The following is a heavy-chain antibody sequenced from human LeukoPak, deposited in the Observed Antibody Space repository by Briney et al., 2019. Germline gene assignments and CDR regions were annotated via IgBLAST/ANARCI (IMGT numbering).Heavy chain of an antibody. J-gene: IGHJ4*02. D-gene: IGHD6-13*01. Sequence: PGGSLRLSCAASGFTFTNAWMSWVRQAPGKGLEWVGRIKSKTDGGTTENAAPVKGRFTISRDDSKNTLFLQMNSLKSEDTAVYYCATDGPRQQQLAHWGQGTLVTVSS. CDR1: GFTFTNAW. CDR2: IKSKTDGGTT. V-gene: IGHV3-15*01. CDR3: ATDGPRQQQLAH.